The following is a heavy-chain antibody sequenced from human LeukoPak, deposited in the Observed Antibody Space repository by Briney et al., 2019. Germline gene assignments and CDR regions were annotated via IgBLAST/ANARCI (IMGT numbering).Heavy chain of an antibody. D-gene: IGHD3-22*01. J-gene: IGHJ4*02. CDR2: IILISGTT. V-gene: IGHV1-69*06. CDR3: VGSSGHGVDY. Sequence: GASVKVSCKASGGTFGNYAINWVRQAPGQGLEWMGGIILISGTTSHAQRFQGRVTITADKSTSTAYMEVSSLRSEDTAVYYCVGSSGHGVDYWGQGTLVTVSS. CDR1: GGTFGNYA.